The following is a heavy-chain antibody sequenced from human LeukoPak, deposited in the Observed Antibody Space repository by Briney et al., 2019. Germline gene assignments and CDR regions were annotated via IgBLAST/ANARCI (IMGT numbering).Heavy chain of an antibody. Sequence: GGSLRLSCAASGFTFSSYGMHWVRQAPGKGLEWVAFIRYDGSNEYYADSVKGRFTISRDNSKNTLYLQMNSLRGEDAAVYYCARDSRYNYDSSYSGLGDSWGQGTLVTVSS. CDR2: IRYDGSNE. J-gene: IGHJ4*02. V-gene: IGHV3-30*02. CDR3: ARDSRYNYDSSYSGLGDS. D-gene: IGHD3-22*01. CDR1: GFTFSSYG.